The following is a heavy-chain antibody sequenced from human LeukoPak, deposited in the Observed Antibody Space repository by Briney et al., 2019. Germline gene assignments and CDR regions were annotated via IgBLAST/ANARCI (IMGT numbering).Heavy chain of an antibody. Sequence: GGSLRLSCAASGFTFSSYGMHWVRQAPGKGLEWVAVISYDGSNKYYADSVKGRFTISRDNSKNTLYLQMNSLRAEDTAVYYCAKARRYSHGHGDYYYYGMDVWGQGTTVTVSS. V-gene: IGHV3-30*18. CDR2: ISYDGSNK. CDR3: AKARRYSHGHGDYYYYGMDV. D-gene: IGHD5-18*01. CDR1: GFTFSSYG. J-gene: IGHJ6*02.